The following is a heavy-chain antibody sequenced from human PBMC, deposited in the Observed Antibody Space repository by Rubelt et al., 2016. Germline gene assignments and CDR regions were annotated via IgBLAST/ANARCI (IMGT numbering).Heavy chain of an antibody. D-gene: IGHD6-13*01. V-gene: IGHV3-21*01. Sequence: YYADSVKGRFTFSRDNAKNSLYLQMNSLRAEDTAVYYCARDGGAYSSSSYYYYMDVWGKGTTVTVSS. CDR3: ARDGGAYSSSSYYYYMDV. J-gene: IGHJ6*03.